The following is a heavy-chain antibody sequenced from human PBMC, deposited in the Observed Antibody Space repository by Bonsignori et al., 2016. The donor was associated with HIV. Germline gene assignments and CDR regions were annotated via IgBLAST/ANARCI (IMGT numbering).Heavy chain of an antibody. J-gene: IGHJ4*02. CDR2: IKTKTDGGTT. CDR3: TTKGGDSNGYFSY. V-gene: IGHV3-15*01. Sequence: WIRQPPGKGLEWVGRIKTKTDGGTTDYAAPVKGRFTISRDDSKNTLYLQMNSLKTEDTAVYYCTTKGGDSNGYFSYWGQGTLVTVSS. D-gene: IGHD3-22*01.